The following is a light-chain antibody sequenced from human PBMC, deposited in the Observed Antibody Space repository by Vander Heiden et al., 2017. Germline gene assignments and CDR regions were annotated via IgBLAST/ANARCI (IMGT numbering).Light chain of an antibody. Sequence: SVLTHPPPVPEAPQPRVGKTGSGSNSSSYLGRKTEQWKSHIPGKAPKLLIYNDDLLTSGVSDRFSGSRSGDSASLAISGLQAEDEGDYYCAAWDDSLDAVVFGGGTKLAVL. J-gene: IGLJ2*01. V-gene: IGLV1-36*01. CDR3: AAWDDSLDAVV. CDR1: NSSSYLGRKT. CDR2: NDD.